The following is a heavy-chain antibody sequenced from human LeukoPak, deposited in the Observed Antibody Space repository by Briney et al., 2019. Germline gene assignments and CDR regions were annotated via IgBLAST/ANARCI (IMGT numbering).Heavy chain of an antibody. J-gene: IGHJ4*02. Sequence: GGSLRLSCAASGFTFSSYGMHWVRQAPGKGLEWVAFIRYDGSNKYYADSVKGRFTISRDNSKNTLYLQMNSLRTEDTAAYYCAKASGSTIFGRLDHWGQGALVTVSS. CDR1: GFTFSSYG. CDR3: AKASGSTIFGRLDH. D-gene: IGHD3-3*01. V-gene: IGHV3-30*02. CDR2: IRYDGSNK.